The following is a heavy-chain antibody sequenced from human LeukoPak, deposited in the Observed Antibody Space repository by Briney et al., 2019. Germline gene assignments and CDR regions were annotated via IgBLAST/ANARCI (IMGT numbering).Heavy chain of an antibody. CDR1: GYSISSGYY. J-gene: IGHJ6*03. Sequence: SETLSLTCAVSGYSISSGYYWGWIRQPPGKGLEWIGSIYHSGSTYYNPSLKSRVTIPVDTSKNQFSLKLSSVTAADTAVYYCARTRDGYKFGGYYYYYMDVWGKGTTVTVSS. D-gene: IGHD5-24*01. V-gene: IGHV4-38-2*01. CDR3: ARTRDGYKFGGYYYYYMDV. CDR2: IYHSGST.